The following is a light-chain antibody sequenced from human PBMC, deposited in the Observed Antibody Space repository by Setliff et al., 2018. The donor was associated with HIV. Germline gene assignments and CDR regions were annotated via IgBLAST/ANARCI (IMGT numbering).Light chain of an antibody. Sequence: PALTQPVSVSGSPGQSITISCTGSSSDVGGFNYVSWYRQHPGKAPKLMIFDVSNRPSGVSNRFSGSKSGNTASLTISGLQAEDEADYYCSSHTSNRIPWVFGTGTKVTV. CDR1: SSDVGGFNY. V-gene: IGLV2-14*03. CDR3: SSHTSNRIPWV. CDR2: DVS. J-gene: IGLJ1*01.